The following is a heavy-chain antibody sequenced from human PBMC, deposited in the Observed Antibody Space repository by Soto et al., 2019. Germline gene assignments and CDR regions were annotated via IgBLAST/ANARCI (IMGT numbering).Heavy chain of an antibody. V-gene: IGHV2-5*02. J-gene: IGHJ6*02. CDR1: GFSLSTGGVG. Sequence: QITLKESGPTLVKPTQTLTLTCTCSGFSLSTGGVGVGWIRQPPGKAMEWLALMYWDDDKRYSPSLKSMLTRTKDSSKNQVVITMTNMDPVDTATYYCAHRRWYCSRTSCYYYYGMDVWGQGTTVTVSS. D-gene: IGHD2-2*01. CDR3: AHRRWYCSRTSCYYYYGMDV. CDR2: MYWDDDK.